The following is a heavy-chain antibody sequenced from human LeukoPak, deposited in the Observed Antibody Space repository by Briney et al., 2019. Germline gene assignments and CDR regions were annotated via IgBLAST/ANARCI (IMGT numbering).Heavy chain of an antibody. CDR3: ARAWIELWSHDY. J-gene: IGHJ4*02. V-gene: IGHV3-7*03. Sequence: QPGGSLRLSCAASGFTFSSYWMSWVRQAPGKGLEWVANIKQDGSDKYYVDSVKGRFTISKDNAKSSLYLQMNSLRAEDTAVYYCARAWIELWSHDYWGQGTLVTVSS. CDR1: GFTFSSYW. CDR2: IKQDGSDK. D-gene: IGHD5-18*01.